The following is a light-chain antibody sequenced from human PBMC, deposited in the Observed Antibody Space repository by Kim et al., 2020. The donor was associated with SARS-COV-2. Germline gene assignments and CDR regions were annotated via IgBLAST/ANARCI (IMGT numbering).Light chain of an antibody. CDR2: DAS. Sequence: DMRMTQSPSSLSASVGDRVTITCRANQDMSNYVAWYQQIAGKIPKLLIYDASTLQSGVPSRFSGSRSGTDFSLTITSLQPEDAATYYCQRYDNAPWTFGQGTKVDIK. CDR1: QDMSNY. CDR3: QRYDNAPWT. V-gene: IGKV1-27*01. J-gene: IGKJ1*01.